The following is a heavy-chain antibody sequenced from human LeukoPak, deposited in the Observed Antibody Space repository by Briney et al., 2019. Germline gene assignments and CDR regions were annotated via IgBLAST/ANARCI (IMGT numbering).Heavy chain of an antibody. CDR1: GGSFSGYY. J-gene: IGHJ2*01. D-gene: IGHD2/OR15-2a*01. CDR2: INHSGST. V-gene: IGHV4-34*01. CDR3: ARGSRDYFPPARYFDL. Sequence: PSETLSLTCAVYGGSFSGYYWSWIRQPPGKGLEWIGEINHSGSTNYNPSLKSRVTISVDTSKNQFTLKLSSVTAADTAVYYCARGSRDYFPPARYFDLWGRGTLVTVSS.